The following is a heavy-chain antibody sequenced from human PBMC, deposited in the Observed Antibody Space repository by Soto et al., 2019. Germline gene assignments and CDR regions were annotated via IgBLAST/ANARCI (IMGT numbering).Heavy chain of an antibody. Sequence: QVQLVQSGAEVKNPGASVKLSCKASGYTFTNYYLHWVRQAPGQGLEWVGMINPSARSASYAQKLRGRLTMDRDASTTTVYMELSRLTFGDTDVYFCARDNSAANGVLDHWGQGTLVTVSS. CDR2: INPSARSA. J-gene: IGHJ4*02. CDR3: ARDNSAANGVLDH. V-gene: IGHV1-46*04. D-gene: IGHD1-1*01. CDR1: GYTFTNYY.